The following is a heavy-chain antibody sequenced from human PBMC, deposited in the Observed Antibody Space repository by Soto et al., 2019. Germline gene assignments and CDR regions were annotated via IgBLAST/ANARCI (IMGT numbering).Heavy chain of an antibody. D-gene: IGHD3-16*01. Sequence: GGSLRLSCAASGFTVSSNYMSWVRQAPGKGLEWVSVIYSGGSTYYADSVKGRFTISRDNSKNTLYLQMNSLRAEDTAVYYCARDSPYDYVWGLYGVDVWGQGTTVTVSS. V-gene: IGHV3-66*01. J-gene: IGHJ6*02. CDR2: IYSGGST. CDR3: ARDSPYDYVWGLYGVDV. CDR1: GFTVSSNY.